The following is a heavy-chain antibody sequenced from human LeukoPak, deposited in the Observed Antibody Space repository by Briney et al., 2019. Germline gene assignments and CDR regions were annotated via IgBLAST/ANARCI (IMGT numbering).Heavy chain of an antibody. CDR3: ARPLSGGRGFFDY. CDR1: GYTFTSYA. Sequence: ASVKVSCKASGYTFTSYAIHWVRQAPGQRLEWMGWINAGNGNTKYSQKFQGRVTITRDTSASTAYMELSSLRSEDTAVYYCARPLSGGRGFFDYWGQGTLVTVSS. J-gene: IGHJ4*02. D-gene: IGHD2-15*01. V-gene: IGHV1-3*01. CDR2: INAGNGNT.